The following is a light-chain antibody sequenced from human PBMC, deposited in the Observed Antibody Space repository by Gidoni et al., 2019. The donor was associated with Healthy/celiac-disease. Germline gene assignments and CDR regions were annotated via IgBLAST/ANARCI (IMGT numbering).Light chain of an antibody. Sequence: DIQMTQSPSSLSASVGDRVTITCRASQSISSYLNWYQQKPGKAPKLLIYAAYSLQSGVPSRFSGSGSGTDFTLTISSLQPEDFATYYCQQRYSTPSLTFGGGTKVEIK. CDR3: QQRYSTPSLT. CDR1: QSISSY. V-gene: IGKV1-39*01. J-gene: IGKJ4*01. CDR2: AAY.